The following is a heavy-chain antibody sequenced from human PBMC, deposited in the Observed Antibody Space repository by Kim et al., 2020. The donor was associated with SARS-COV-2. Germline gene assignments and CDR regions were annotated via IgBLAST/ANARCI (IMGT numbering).Heavy chain of an antibody. Sequence: GGSLRLSCAASGFTFSSYGMHWVRQAPGKGLEWVAVISYDGSNKYYADSVKGRFTISRDNSKNTLYLQMNSLRAEDTAVYYCAKDRGFWSGLNYYFDYWGQGTLVTVSS. D-gene: IGHD3-3*01. V-gene: IGHV3-30*18. CDR1: GFTFSSYG. CDR3: AKDRGFWSGLNYYFDY. CDR2: ISYDGSNK. J-gene: IGHJ4*02.